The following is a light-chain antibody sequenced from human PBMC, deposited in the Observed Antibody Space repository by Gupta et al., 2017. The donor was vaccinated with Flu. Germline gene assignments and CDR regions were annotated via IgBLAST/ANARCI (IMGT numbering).Light chain of an antibody. CDR3: QQDDNTPPT. V-gene: IGKV4-1*01. CDR1: RSVYTSNNKDS. CDR2: WAS. J-gene: IGKJ1*01. Sequence: DIVMTQSPDSLAVSLGERATINCKSSRSVYTSNNKDSLAWYQQKPGQPPKLLIYWASTRDSGVPDRFSGSGSGTDFTLTISSLQAEDVAVYYCQQDDNTPPTFGQGTKVQIK.